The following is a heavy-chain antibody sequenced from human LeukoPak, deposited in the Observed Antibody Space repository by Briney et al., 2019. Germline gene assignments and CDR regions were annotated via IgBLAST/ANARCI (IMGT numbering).Heavy chain of an antibody. CDR2: IYYSGST. CDR1: GGSISSYY. CDR3: ARTGTLRGYYDY. J-gene: IGHJ4*02. D-gene: IGHD3-10*01. Sequence: PSETLSLTCTVSGGSISSYYWSWMRQPPGKGLEWIGYIYYSGSTNYNPSLKRRVTISVGTSKNQFSLKLSSVTAADTAVYYCARTGTLRGYYDYWGQGTLVTVSS. V-gene: IGHV4-59*08.